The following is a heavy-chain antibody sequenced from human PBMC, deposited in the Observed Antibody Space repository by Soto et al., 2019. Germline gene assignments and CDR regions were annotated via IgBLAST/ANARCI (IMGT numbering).Heavy chain of an antibody. D-gene: IGHD3-22*01. Sequence: SETLSLTCTVSGGSISSGGYYWSWIRQHPGKGLEWIGYIYYSGSTYYNPSLKSRVTISVDTSKNQFSLKLNSVTAADTAVYYCARYYDSSGYYPGAPDIWGQGTMVTVSS. CDR2: IYYSGST. CDR3: ARYYDSSGYYPGAPDI. V-gene: IGHV4-39*01. J-gene: IGHJ3*02. CDR1: GGSISSGGYY.